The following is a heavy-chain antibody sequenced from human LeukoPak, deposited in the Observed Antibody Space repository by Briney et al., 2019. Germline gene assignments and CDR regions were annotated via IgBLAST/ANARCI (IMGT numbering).Heavy chain of an antibody. CDR2: IYSGGST. CDR3: ARGFLGLDP. D-gene: IGHD7-27*01. J-gene: IGHJ5*02. V-gene: IGHV3-53*01. Sequence: GGSLRLSCAASGFTFNTYTMNWIRQAPGKGLEWVSVIYSGGSTYYADSVKGRFTISRDNSKNTLYLQMNSLRAEDTAVYYCARGFLGLDPWGQGTLVTVSS. CDR1: GFTFNTYT.